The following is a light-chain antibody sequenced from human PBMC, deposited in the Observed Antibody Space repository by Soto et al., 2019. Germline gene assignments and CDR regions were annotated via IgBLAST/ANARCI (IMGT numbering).Light chain of an antibody. CDR3: QQYNSHST. V-gene: IGKV1-5*03. Sequence: DIQMTQSPSTLSASVGDRVTITCRASQGISSWLAWYQQKPGKAPKLLIYKASSLESGVPSRFSGSGSGTEFTLTISSLQPDDLATYYCQQYNSHSTFGQGTKVEIK. CDR2: KAS. J-gene: IGKJ1*01. CDR1: QGISSW.